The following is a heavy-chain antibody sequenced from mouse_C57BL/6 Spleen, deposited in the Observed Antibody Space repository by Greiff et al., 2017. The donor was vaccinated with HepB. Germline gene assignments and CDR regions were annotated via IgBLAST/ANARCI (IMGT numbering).Heavy chain of an antibody. V-gene: IGHV5-12*01. CDR3: AIHFYDDYDSFAY. J-gene: IGHJ3*01. Sequence: EVKLVESGGGLVQPGGSLKLSCAASGFTFSDYYMYLVRQTPEQRLGWVAYISHGGDSTYYPDTVKGRFTISRDNAKNTLYLQMSRLKSEDTAMYYCAIHFYDDYDSFAYWGQGTLVTVSA. CDR2: ISHGGDST. CDR1: GFTFSDYY. D-gene: IGHD2-4*01.